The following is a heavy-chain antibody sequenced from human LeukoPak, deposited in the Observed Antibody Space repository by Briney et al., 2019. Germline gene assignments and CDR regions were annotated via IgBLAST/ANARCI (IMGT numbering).Heavy chain of an antibody. CDR2: ISSSSSTI. J-gene: IGHJ4*02. Sequence: PGGSLRLSCAASGFTFSSYSMNWVRQAPGKGLEWVSYISSSSSTIYYADSVKGRFTISRDNAKSSLYLQMNSLRADDTAVYYCAREIPAATVLFDYWGQGALVTVSS. V-gene: IGHV3-48*01. D-gene: IGHD6-25*01. CDR1: GFTFSSYS. CDR3: AREIPAATVLFDY.